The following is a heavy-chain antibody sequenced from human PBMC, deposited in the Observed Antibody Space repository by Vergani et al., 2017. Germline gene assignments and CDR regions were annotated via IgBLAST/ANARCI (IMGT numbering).Heavy chain of an antibody. D-gene: IGHD3-3*02. Sequence: EVQLVESGGGLVKPGGSLRLSCAASGFTFSSYAMSRVRQAPGKGLEWVSAISGSGGSTYYADSVKGRFTISRDNSKNTLYLQMNSLRAEDTAVYYCASPFSYYYYYMDVWGKGTTVTVSS. CDR2: ISGSGGST. CDR1: GFTFSSYA. V-gene: IGHV3-23*04. J-gene: IGHJ6*03. CDR3: ASPFSYYYYYMDV.